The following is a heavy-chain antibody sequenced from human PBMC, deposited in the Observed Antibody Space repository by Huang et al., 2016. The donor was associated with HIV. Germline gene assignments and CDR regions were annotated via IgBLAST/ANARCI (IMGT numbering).Heavy chain of an antibody. Sequence: VQLVQSGAEVKKPGESLKISCKGSGYSFSSYWIAWVRQMPGKGLEWMGIILPDDSDTTYSPAVEGQVTISADKSSGTAYLQWSSLKASDTAMYYCARRFSSSSGYFDYWGQGSLVTVSS. CDR2: ILPDDSDT. D-gene: IGHD6-6*01. CDR3: ARRFSSSSGYFDY. CDR1: GYSFSSYW. J-gene: IGHJ4*02. V-gene: IGHV5-51*01.